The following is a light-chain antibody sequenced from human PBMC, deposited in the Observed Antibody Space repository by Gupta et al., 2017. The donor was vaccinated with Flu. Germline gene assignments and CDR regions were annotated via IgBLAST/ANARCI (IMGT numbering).Light chain of an antibody. CDR3: QQDNTYPFT. V-gene: IGKV1-5*03. CDR1: QTVNRW. J-gene: IGKJ3*01. Sequence: DIQLTQSPRALSASVGDRVTITCRASQTVNRWLAWYQQKPGQSPRLLIFSAPNVDSVVPSKFSGDGFGTEFTLIINVLQPDDFATYCCQQDNTYPFTFGHGTKV. CDR2: SAP.